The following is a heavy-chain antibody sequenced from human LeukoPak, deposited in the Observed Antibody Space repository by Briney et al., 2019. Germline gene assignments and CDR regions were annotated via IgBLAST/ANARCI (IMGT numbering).Heavy chain of an antibody. Sequence: GRSLRLSCAASGFTFSSYGMHWVRQAPGKGLEWVAVISYDGSNKYYADSVKGRFTISRDNSKNTLYLQMNSLRAEDTAVYYCAKDPGLLWFGEYAFDIWGQETMVTVSS. V-gene: IGHV3-30*18. CDR2: ISYDGSNK. D-gene: IGHD3-10*01. CDR3: AKDPGLLWFGEYAFDI. CDR1: GFTFSSYG. J-gene: IGHJ3*02.